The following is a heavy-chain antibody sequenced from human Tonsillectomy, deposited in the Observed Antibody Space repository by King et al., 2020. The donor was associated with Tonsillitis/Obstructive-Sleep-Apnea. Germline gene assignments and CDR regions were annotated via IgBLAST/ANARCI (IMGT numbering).Heavy chain of an antibody. J-gene: IGHJ6*03. Sequence: VQLVESGAEVKKPGASVKVSCKASGYTFTGYYMHWVRQAPGQGLEWMGWINPNSGGTNYAQKFQGWVTMTRETSISTAYMELSRLRSDDTAVYYCARALTRYYYYYMDVWGKGTTVTVSS. D-gene: IGHD4-11*01. CDR3: ARALTRYYYYYMDV. CDR1: GYTFTGYY. V-gene: IGHV1-2*04. CDR2: INPNSGGT.